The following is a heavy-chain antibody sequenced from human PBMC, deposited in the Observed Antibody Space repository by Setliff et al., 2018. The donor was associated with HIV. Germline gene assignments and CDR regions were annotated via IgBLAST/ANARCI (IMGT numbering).Heavy chain of an antibody. V-gene: IGHV4-59*02. D-gene: IGHD6-13*01. J-gene: IGHJ4*02. Sequence: SETLSLTCTVSGDSVTEYYWSWIRQPPGQGLEWIGSVFYSGSTNYSPYLRSRVTISLDKSKNQLSLKVRSVTAADTAMYYCALIAAISADIDYWGQGSLVTVSS. CDR2: VFYSGST. CDR3: ALIAAISADIDY. CDR1: GDSVTEYY.